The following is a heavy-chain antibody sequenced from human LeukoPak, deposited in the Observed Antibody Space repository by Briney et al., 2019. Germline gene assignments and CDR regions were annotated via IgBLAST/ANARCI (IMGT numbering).Heavy chain of an antibody. Sequence: GASVKVSCKASGYTFISYDINWVRQAPGQGLEWMGMIYPRDGSTSYAQNFQGRVTVTRDTSTTTVRMELRGLRSEDTAVYYCARDQEGFDYWGQGTVVTVSS. CDR2: IYPRDGST. CDR1: GYTFISYD. J-gene: IGHJ4*02. CDR3: ARDQEGFDY. V-gene: IGHV1-46*01.